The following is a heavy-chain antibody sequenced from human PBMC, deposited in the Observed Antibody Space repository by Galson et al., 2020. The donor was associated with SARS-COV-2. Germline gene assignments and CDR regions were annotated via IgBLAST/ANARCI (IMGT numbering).Heavy chain of an antibody. D-gene: IGHD3-10*01. CDR1: GYTFTNYG. CDR2: INVVNGNT. J-gene: IGHJ4*02. Sequence: ASVKVSCKASGYTFTNYGLHWVRQAPGQSLEWVAWINVVNGNTRFSQKFQDRITISSDASASSVFMELSSLRSEDTAVYYCARVGFGELSPYYFDYWGQGTLVTVSS. V-gene: IGHV1-3*01. CDR3: ARVGFGELSPYYFDY.